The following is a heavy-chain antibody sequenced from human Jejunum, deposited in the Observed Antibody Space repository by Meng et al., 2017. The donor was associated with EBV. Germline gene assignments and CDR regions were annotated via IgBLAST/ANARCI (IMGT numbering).Heavy chain of an antibody. CDR1: GDTFTRYY. CDR2: INPTGDST. D-gene: IGHD5-24*01. Sequence: QVGVGESGAEVKKPGASVKVSCKVSGDTFTRYYMHWVRQAAGQGLEWMGIINPTGDSTTYAEKFQGRLTMTRDTSTTTAYMELSSLRSEDTAVYYCAGGMTIRQNWFDPWGQGTLVTVSS. J-gene: IGHJ5*02. V-gene: IGHV1-46*01. CDR3: AGGMTIRQNWFDP.